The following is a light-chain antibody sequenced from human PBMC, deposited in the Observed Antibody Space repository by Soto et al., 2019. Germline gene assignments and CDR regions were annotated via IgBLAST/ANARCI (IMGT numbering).Light chain of an antibody. CDR3: CSYAGSHTYV. V-gene: IGLV2-11*01. CDR1: SSDVGGYNY. J-gene: IGLJ1*01. CDR2: DVS. Sequence: QSVLTQPRSVSGSPGQSVTISCTGTSSDVGGYNYVSWYQQHPGKAPKLMIYDVSQRPSGVPDRFSGSKSGITASLTISGLQAEDETDYYCCSYAGSHTYVFGTGTKVTVL.